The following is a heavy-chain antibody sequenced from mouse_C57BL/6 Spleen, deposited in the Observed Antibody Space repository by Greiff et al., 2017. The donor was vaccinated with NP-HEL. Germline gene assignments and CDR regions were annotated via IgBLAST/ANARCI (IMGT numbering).Heavy chain of an antibody. V-gene: IGHV1-54*01. CDR2: INPGSGGT. J-gene: IGHJ4*01. Sequence: QVQLQQSGAELVRPGTSVKVSCKASGYAFTNYLIEWVKQRPGQGLEWIGVINPGSGGTNYNEKFKGKAKLTADKSSSTAYMQLSSLTSGDSAVYFCARGGDYYGSSPYYAMDYWGQGTSVTVSS. CDR3: ARGGDYYGSSPYYAMDY. CDR1: GYAFTNYL. D-gene: IGHD1-1*01.